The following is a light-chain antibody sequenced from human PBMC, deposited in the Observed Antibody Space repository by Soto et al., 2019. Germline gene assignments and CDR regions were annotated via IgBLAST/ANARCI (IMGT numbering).Light chain of an antibody. J-gene: IGLJ3*02. CDR1: SSNVGAGFD. CDR3: QSYDNRLSGSWV. Sequence: QSVLTQPPSVSGAPGQSITISCTGSSSNVGAGFDVHWYQQLPGTAPELLIFGNSNRPSGIPDRCSGSKSGTSASLAITGLQAEDEADYYCQSYDNRLSGSWVFGGGTKVTVL. V-gene: IGLV1-40*01. CDR2: GNS.